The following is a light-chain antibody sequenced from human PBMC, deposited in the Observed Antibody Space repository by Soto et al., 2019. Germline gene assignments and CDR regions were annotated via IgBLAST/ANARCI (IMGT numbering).Light chain of an antibody. Sequence: EIVLTQSPGTLSLSPGERATLSCRASQTINNYVAWYQQKPGQAPRVLIYDSSIRATGVPDGFSGSGSGTDFTLTISRLEPEDFAVYYCQQYVDSPETFGGGTKVEIK. CDR2: DSS. CDR1: QTINNY. V-gene: IGKV3-20*01. CDR3: QQYVDSPET. J-gene: IGKJ4*01.